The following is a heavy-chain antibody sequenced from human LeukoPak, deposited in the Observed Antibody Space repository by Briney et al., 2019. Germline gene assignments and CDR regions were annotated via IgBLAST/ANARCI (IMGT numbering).Heavy chain of an antibody. CDR1: GILFSNFG. Sequence: GGSLRLSCVASGILFSNFGMHWVRQAPGKGLEWVAFIRYDGTTEYYADSVKGRFTVSRDNSNITLCMQMNNLRTEDTAMYYCAKTMVEAVTYSFDYWGQGALVTVSS. D-gene: IGHD2-15*01. CDR3: AKTMVEAVTYSFDY. J-gene: IGHJ4*02. CDR2: IRYDGTTE. V-gene: IGHV3-30*02.